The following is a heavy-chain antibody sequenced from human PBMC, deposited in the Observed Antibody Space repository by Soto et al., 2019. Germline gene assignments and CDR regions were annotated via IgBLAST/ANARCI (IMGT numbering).Heavy chain of an antibody. CDR3: ARGDYYDGSGPFSEAFDV. D-gene: IGHD3-22*01. V-gene: IGHV3-7*04. Sequence: EVQLVESGGGLVQPGGSLRLSCAASGFTFSTYWMSWVRQAPGKGLEWVANIKEDGSQKWYVDSVKGRFTISRDNAKNDLYLQMNSLRVEDTAVYYCARGDYYDGSGPFSEAFDVWGQGKMVTVSS. J-gene: IGHJ3*01. CDR2: IKEDGSQK. CDR1: GFTFSTYW.